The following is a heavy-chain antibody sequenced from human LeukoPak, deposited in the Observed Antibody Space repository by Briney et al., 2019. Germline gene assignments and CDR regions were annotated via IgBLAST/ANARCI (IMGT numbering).Heavy chain of an antibody. D-gene: IGHD3-3*01. CDR3: ARVGNSIFGWAMSAFD. J-gene: IGHJ3*02. Sequence: GGSLRLSCAASGFTLDDYGMSWVRQVPGKGLEWVSFITWNGGSRGYVDSVKGRFTVSRDKATKSLYLEMNSLRDEDTAFLYCARVGNSIFGWAMSAFD. CDR2: ITWNGGSR. CDR1: GFTLDDYG. V-gene: IGHV3-20*04.